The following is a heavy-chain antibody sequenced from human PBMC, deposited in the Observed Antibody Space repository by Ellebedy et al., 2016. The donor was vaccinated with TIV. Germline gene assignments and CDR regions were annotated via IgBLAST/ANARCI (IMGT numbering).Heavy chain of an antibody. Sequence: AASVKVSCKASGYTFTSYGISWARQAHGQGLEWMGWISAYNGNTNYAQKLQGRVTMTTDTSTSTAYMELRSLRSDDTAVYYCARVPRGHDYGGENWFDPWGQGTLVTVSS. CDR3: ARVPRGHDYGGENWFDP. CDR1: GYTFTSYG. D-gene: IGHD4-23*01. J-gene: IGHJ5*01. V-gene: IGHV1-18*01. CDR2: ISAYNGNT.